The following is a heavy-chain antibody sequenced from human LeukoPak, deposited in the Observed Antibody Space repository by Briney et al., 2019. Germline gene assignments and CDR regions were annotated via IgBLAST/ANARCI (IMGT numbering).Heavy chain of an antibody. J-gene: IGHJ4*01. D-gene: IGHD6-19*01. V-gene: IGHV4-34*01. Sequence: SETLSLTCAVYGGSFSGYYWSWIRQPPGKGLEWIGEINHSGSTNYNPSLKSRVTISVDTSKNQSSLKLSTVTDADTAVYYCAGGYREGYSSGWYDLCYHFDVWGQGTLVTVSS. CDR3: AGGYREGYSSGWYDLCYHFDV. CDR1: GGSFSGYY. CDR2: INHSGST.